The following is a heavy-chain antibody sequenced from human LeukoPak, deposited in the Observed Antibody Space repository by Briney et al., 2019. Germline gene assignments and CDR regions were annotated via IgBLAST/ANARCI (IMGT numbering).Heavy chain of an antibody. Sequence: PGGSLRLSCSASGFTFSSYAMHWVRQAPGKGLESVSIISSNGDSTYYADSVKGRFTISRDNSKNTLYLQMSSLRAEDTAVYYCVKCRYAGPSGFFDYWGQGTLVTVSS. J-gene: IGHJ4*02. V-gene: IGHV3-64D*06. D-gene: IGHD3-9*01. CDR3: VKCRYAGPSGFFDY. CDR1: GFTFSSYA. CDR2: ISSNGDST.